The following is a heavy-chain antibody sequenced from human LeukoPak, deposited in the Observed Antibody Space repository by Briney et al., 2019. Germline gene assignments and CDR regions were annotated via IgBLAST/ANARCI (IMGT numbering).Heavy chain of an antibody. CDR2: ISAYNGNA. D-gene: IGHD6-19*01. J-gene: IGHJ5*02. V-gene: IGHV1-18*01. Sequence: ASVKVSCKASGYTFTSYGISWVRQAPGQGLEWMGWISAYNGNANYAQKLQGRVTMTTDTSTSTAYMELRSLRSDDTAVYYCARGIAVAGTRGKDWFDPWGQGTLVTVSS. CDR3: ARGIAVAGTRGKDWFDP. CDR1: GYTFTSYG.